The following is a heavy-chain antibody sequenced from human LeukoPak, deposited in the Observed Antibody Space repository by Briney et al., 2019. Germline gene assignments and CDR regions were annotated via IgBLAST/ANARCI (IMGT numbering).Heavy chain of an antibody. D-gene: IGHD3-22*01. J-gene: IGHJ4*02. CDR1: GFTFSSYS. Sequence: GGSLRLSCAASGFTFSSYSMNWVRQAPGKGLEWVSSISSSSSYIYYADSVKGRFTISRDNAKNSLYLQMNSLRAEDTAVYYWARATYFNDSSGYSDWGQGTLVTASS. CDR3: ARATYFNDSSGYSD. V-gene: IGHV3-21*01. CDR2: ISSSSSYI.